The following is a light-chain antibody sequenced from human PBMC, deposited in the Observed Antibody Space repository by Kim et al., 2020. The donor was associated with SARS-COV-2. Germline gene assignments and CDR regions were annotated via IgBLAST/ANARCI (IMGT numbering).Light chain of an antibody. CDR1: GDSIASND. Sequence: GKPVNISRTRSGDSIASNDVQWYQQRPGSAPTTVIYEDNQRPSGVPDRFSGSIDSSSNSASLTISGLKTEDEADYYCQSYDSSNWVFGGGTQLTVL. CDR2: EDN. CDR3: QSYDSSNWV. J-gene: IGLJ3*02. V-gene: IGLV6-57*03.